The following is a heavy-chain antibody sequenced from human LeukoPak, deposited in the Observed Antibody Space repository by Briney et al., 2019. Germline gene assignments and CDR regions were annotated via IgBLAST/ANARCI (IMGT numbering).Heavy chain of an antibody. D-gene: IGHD6-13*01. V-gene: IGHV4-34*01. CDR3: ARVGAQLDPFGNYYYMDV. J-gene: IGHJ6*03. Sequence: SETLSLTCAVYGGSFSGYYWSWIRQPPGKGLEWIGEINHSGSTNYNPSLKSRVTISVDTSKNQFSLKLSSVTAADTAVYYCARVGAQLDPFGNYYYMDVWGKGTTVTVSS. CDR2: INHSGST. CDR1: GGSFSGYY.